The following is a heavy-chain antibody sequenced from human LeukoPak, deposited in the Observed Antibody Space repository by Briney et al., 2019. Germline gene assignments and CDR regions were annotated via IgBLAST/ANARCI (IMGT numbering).Heavy chain of an antibody. Sequence: SETVSLTCTVSGYSISSGYYWGWIRQPPGKGLEWIGSIYHSGSTYYNPSLKSRVTMSVDTSKNQFSLKLSSVTAADTAVYYCARGRVKVDYWGQGTLVTVSS. CDR1: GYSISSGYY. CDR2: IYHSGST. CDR3: ARGRVKVDY. D-gene: IGHD2-21*01. V-gene: IGHV4-38-2*02. J-gene: IGHJ4*02.